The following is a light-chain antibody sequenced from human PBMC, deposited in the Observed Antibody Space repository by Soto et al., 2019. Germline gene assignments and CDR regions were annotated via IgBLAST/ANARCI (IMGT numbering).Light chain of an antibody. J-gene: IGKJ2*01. CDR1: QGISSY. V-gene: IGKV1-9*01. CDR2: AAT. Sequence: IQLTQSPSSLSASVGDSVTITCRASQGISSYLAWYQQKPGKAPKLLIYAATTLKSGVRSRFSGSGSGTDFTLTISSLQPEDFATYYCQQLNSYPYTFSQGTKLEIK. CDR3: QQLNSYPYT.